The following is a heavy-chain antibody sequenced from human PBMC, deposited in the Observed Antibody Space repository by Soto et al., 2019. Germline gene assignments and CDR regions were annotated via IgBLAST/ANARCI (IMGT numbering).Heavy chain of an antibody. CDR1: GFTFSTSR. D-gene: IGHD3-22*01. J-gene: IGHJ4*02. Sequence: PGGSLRLSCAASGFTFSTSRKNWARQPPGTGLEGVADIKEDGSEKYYVDSLKGRFTILRDNAKNSLYLQMNSLRAEDTAAYYCARGDYYDRRFDSWGQGTLVTVSS. CDR3: ARGDYYDRRFDS. CDR2: IKEDGSEK. V-gene: IGHV3-7*03.